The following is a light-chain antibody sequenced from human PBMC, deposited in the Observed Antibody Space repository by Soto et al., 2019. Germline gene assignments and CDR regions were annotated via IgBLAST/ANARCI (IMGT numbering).Light chain of an antibody. Sequence: QSALTQPASVSGSPGQSITISCTGTSSDVGGYNYVSWYQQHPGKAPKLMIYEVSNRPSGVSNRFSGSKSGNTASLTISGLQAEDEADYYCSSYTSSSTRAVFGGGTQLT. CDR3: SSYTSSSTRAV. CDR2: EVS. CDR1: SSDVGGYNY. V-gene: IGLV2-14*01. J-gene: IGLJ7*01.